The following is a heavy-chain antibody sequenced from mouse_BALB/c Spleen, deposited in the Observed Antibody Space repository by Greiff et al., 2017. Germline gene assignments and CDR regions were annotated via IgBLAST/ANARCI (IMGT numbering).Heavy chain of an antibody. D-gene: IGHD1-2*01. V-gene: IGHV5-17*02. Sequence: VQLKESGGGLVQPGGSRKLSCAASGFTFSSFGMHWVRQAPEKGLEWVAYISSGSSTIYYADTVKGRFTISRDNPKNTLFLQMTSLRSEDTAMYYCARSPTATGWFAYWGQGTLVTVSA. CDR2: ISSGSSTI. J-gene: IGHJ3*01. CDR3: ARSPTATGWFAY. CDR1: GFTFSSFG.